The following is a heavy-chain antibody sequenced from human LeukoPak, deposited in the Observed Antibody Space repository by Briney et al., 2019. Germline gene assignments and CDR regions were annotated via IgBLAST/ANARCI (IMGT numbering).Heavy chain of an antibody. Sequence: PSETLSLTCTVSGGSISSSSYYWNWIRQHPGKGLEWIGYIFYGGTSYNPSLKSRVTISVDTSKNQFSLKLNSVTAADTAVYCCARAEGMDVWGQGTTITVSS. CDR2: IFYGGT. J-gene: IGHJ6*02. CDR1: GGSISSSSYY. CDR3: ARAEGMDV. V-gene: IGHV4-31*03.